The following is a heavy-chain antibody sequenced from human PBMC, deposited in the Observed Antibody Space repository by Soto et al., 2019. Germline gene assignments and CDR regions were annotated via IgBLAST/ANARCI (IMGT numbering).Heavy chain of an antibody. CDR1: GGSISSTGHY. D-gene: IGHD2-21*02. Sequence: QLQLQESGPGLVKPSETLSLTCSVSGGSISSTGHYWGWIRQPPGKGLEWIGNIYYAGSPYYNPSPKSRVTISVDPSKNHFSLALTSVTAADTAVYYCARLMGVVTVDYWGQGALVTVSS. CDR3: ARLMGVVTVDY. CDR2: IYYAGSP. V-gene: IGHV4-39*02. J-gene: IGHJ4*02.